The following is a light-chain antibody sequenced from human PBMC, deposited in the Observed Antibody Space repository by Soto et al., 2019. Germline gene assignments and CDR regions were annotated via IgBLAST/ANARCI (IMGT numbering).Light chain of an antibody. J-gene: IGLJ1*01. V-gene: IGLV2-14*01. Sequence: QSALTQPASVSGSPGQSVTISCTGTSSDVGGYDYVSWYQQHPGTAPKLMLYEVNNRPSGVSNRFSGSKSGNTASLIIYGLHCGVEADYYCSAYTAAGTRVFGTGTKGTGL. CDR2: EVN. CDR3: SAYTAAGTRV. CDR1: SSDVGGYDY.